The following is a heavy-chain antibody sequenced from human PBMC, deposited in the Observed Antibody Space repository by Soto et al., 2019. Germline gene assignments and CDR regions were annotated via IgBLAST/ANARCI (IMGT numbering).Heavy chain of an antibody. CDR3: AKCPLQSFCMDV. V-gene: IGHV3-23*01. CDR2: ITGSSDIT. D-gene: IGHD6-19*01. J-gene: IGHJ6*03. Sequence: EVQLLESGGGLVQPGGSLRLSCAASGFAFSNHVMTWVRQAPGKGLEWVSGITGSSDITTYADSVKGRFTISRDNSKNTLYLQINILRSEDTAIYFCAKCPLQSFCMDVWGKGATVTVSS. CDR1: GFAFSNHV.